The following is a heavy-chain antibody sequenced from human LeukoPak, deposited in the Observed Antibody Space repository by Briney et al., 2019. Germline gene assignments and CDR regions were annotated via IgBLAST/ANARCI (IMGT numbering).Heavy chain of an antibody. CDR1: EFSVGSNY. CDR2: ISSSSGYI. CDR3: ARDWVTTTGLKYYYYMDV. J-gene: IGHJ6*03. D-gene: IGHD1-1*01. Sequence: GGSLRLSCAASEFSVGSNYMNWVRQAPGKGLEWVSSISSSSGYIYYADSVKGRFTISRDNAKNSLYLQMNSLRAEDTAVYYCARDWVTTTGLKYYYYMDVWGKGTTVTVSS. V-gene: IGHV3-21*01.